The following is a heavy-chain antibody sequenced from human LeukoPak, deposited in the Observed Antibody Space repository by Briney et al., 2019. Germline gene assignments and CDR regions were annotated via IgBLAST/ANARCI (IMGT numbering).Heavy chain of an antibody. CDR1: GFTFSDNY. V-gene: IGHV3-11*04. Sequence: GGSLRLSCAASGFTFSDNYMSWIRQAPGKGLEWVSYISSSDNTTYNADSVKGRFSIARDNAKNSLYLQMNSLRAEDTAVYYCARDGGSAWFLDYWGQGTLVTVSS. D-gene: IGHD6-19*01. CDR2: ISSSDNTT. CDR3: ARDGGSAWFLDY. J-gene: IGHJ4*02.